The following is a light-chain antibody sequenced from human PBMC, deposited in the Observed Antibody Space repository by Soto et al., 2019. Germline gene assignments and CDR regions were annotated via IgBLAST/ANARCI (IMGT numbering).Light chain of an antibody. Sequence: EIVLTQSPGTLSLSPGETATLSCEASETVTSKFLAWYQQTPGQAPRLLIYGASNRASGISDRFSGSGSGTDFTLTIFRLEPEDFAVYYCQQYGLSPYSFGQGTKVE. CDR1: ETVTSKF. V-gene: IGKV3-20*01. CDR3: QQYGLSPYS. J-gene: IGKJ2*01. CDR2: GAS.